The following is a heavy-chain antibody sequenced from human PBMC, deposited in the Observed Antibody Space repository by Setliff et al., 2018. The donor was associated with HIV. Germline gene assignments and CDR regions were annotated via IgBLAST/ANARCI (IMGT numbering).Heavy chain of an antibody. CDR1: GYPFSGYG. J-gene: IGHJ4*02. V-gene: IGHV1-18*01. D-gene: IGHD4-17*01. Sequence: ASVKVSCKASGYPFSGYGISWVRQAPGQGLEWMGWISAYSGDTNYAQKSQGRLTMTTDTSTSTAYMELRSLRSDDTDMYYCARPGGSYGDYGWYLRFWGQGTLVTVSS. CDR2: ISAYSGDT. CDR3: ARPGGSYGDYGWYLRF.